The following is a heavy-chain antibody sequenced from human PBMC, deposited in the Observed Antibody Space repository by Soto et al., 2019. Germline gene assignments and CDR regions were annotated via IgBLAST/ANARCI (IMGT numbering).Heavy chain of an antibody. D-gene: IGHD6-13*01. CDR1: GGSISSYY. CDR3: ARFSYSSGWYYFDY. CDR2: IYHSGST. J-gene: IGHJ4*02. V-gene: IGHV4-59*08. Sequence: PSETLSLTCTVSGGSISSYYWSWIRQPPGKGLEWVGYIYHSGSTNYNPSLKSRVTISVDTSKQQFSLKLSSVTAADTAVYYCARFSYSSGWYYFDYWGQGTLVTVSS.